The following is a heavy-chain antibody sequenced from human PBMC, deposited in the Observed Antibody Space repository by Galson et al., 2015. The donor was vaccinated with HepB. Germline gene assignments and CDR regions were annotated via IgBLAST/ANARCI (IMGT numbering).Heavy chain of an antibody. D-gene: IGHD3-3*01. CDR2: ISSSSSTI. J-gene: IGHJ4*02. CDR3: ARAQKGRFLEWAVGDY. CDR1: GFTFSSYS. V-gene: IGHV3-48*01. Sequence: SLRLSCAASGFTFSSYSMNWVRQAPGKGLEWVSYISSSSSTIYYADSVKGRFTISRDNAKNSLYLQMNSLRAEDTAVYYCARAQKGRFLEWAVGDYWGQGTLVTVSS.